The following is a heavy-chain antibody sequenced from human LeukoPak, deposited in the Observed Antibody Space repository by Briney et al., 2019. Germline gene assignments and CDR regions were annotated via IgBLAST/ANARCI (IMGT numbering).Heavy chain of an antibody. CDR3: VKWGDYDVLTGYYVSDY. V-gene: IGHV3-23*01. Sequence: GASLRLSCAASGFTFSNYAMSWVRQAPGKGLEWVSAITGSGGNTYYADSVKGRFTISRDNSKNTVFLQMNSLRAEDTAVYYCVKWGDYDVLTGYYVSDYWGQGTLVTVSS. J-gene: IGHJ4*02. D-gene: IGHD3-9*01. CDR2: ITGSGGNT. CDR1: GFTFSNYA.